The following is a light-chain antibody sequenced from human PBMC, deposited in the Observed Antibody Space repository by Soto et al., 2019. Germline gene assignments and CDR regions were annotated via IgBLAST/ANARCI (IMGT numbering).Light chain of an antibody. CDR3: QSYDSSLSGSGVV. CDR1: SSNIGAGYD. CDR2: GNS. Sequence: QSVLTQPPSVSGAPGQRLTISCTGSSSNIGAGYDVQWYQQLPGTAPKLLIYGNSNRPSGVPDRFSGSKSGTSASLAITGLQAEDEADYYCQSYDSSLSGSGVVFGGGTKLTVL. J-gene: IGLJ2*01. V-gene: IGLV1-40*01.